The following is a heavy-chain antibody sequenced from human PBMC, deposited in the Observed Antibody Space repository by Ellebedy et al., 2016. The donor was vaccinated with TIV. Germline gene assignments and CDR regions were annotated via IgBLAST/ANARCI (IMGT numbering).Heavy chain of an antibody. Sequence: SVKVSCXASGGTFSSYAISWVRQAPGQGLEWMGRIIPILGIANYAQKFQGRVTITADKSTSTAYMELSSLRSEDTAVYYCARSYCSGGSCYSHYYYGMDVWGQGTTVTVSS. D-gene: IGHD2-15*01. CDR2: IIPILGIA. CDR3: ARSYCSGGSCYSHYYYGMDV. V-gene: IGHV1-69*04. J-gene: IGHJ6*02. CDR1: GGTFSSYA.